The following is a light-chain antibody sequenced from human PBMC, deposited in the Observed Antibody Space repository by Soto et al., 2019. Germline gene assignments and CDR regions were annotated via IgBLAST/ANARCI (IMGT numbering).Light chain of an antibody. J-gene: IGKJ1*01. CDR3: QQYGSSPGT. Sequence: TVLTQSPGTLSLSPWERATLSCRASQSVSSSYLAGYQQKPGQAPRLLIYGASSRATGIPDRFSGSGSGTDFTLTISRLEPEDFAVYYCQQYGSSPGTFGQGTKVE. CDR2: GAS. V-gene: IGKV3-20*01. CDR1: QSVSSSY.